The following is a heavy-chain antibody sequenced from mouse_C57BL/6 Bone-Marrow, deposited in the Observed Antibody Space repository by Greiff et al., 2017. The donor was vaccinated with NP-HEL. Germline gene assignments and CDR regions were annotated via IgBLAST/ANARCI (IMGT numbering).Heavy chain of an antibody. CDR1: GYAFTNYL. V-gene: IGHV1-54*01. CDR3: ARDGSSYPRYFDV. Sequence: QVQLQQSGAELVRPGTSVKVSCKASGYAFTNYLIEWVKQRPGQGLEWIGVINPGSGGTNYNEKFKGKATLTADKSSSTAYMQLSSLTSEDSAVYFCARDGSSYPRYFDVWGTGTTVTVSS. D-gene: IGHD1-1*01. CDR2: INPGSGGT. J-gene: IGHJ1*03.